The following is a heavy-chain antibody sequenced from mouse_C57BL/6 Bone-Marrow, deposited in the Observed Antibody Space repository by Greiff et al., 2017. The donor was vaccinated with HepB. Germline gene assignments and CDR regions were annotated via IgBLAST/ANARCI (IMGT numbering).Heavy chain of an antibody. V-gene: IGHV3-6*01. J-gene: IGHJ3*01. D-gene: IGHD2-4*01. CDR1: GYSITSGYY. CDR2: ISYDGSN. CDR3: ARDEGLRAY. Sequence: EVQLQESGPGLVKPSQSLSLTCSVTGYSITSGYYWNWIRQFPGNKLEWMGYISYDGSNNYNPSLKNRISITRDTSKNQFFLKLNSVTTEDTATYYCARDEGLRAYWGQGTLVTVSA.